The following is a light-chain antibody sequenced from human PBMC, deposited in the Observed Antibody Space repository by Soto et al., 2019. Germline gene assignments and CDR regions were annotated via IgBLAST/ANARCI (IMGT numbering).Light chain of an antibody. J-gene: IGKJ1*01. CDR3: QQYNSYSRT. CDR1: QSIGTW. Sequence: DIQMTQSPSTLSASVGDRVTITCRASQSIGTWLAWYQQKPGKAPKLLIYKASSLESGVPSRFSGSGSGTEFTLTISSLQPDDLATYYCQQYNSYSRTFGQGTKVDI. CDR2: KAS. V-gene: IGKV1-5*03.